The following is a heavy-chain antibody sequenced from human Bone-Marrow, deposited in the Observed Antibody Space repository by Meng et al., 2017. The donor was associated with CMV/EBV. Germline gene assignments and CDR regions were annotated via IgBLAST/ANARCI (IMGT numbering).Heavy chain of an antibody. CDR3: ARHYDFWSGYGAFDI. V-gene: IGHV5-51*01. D-gene: IGHD3-3*01. Sequence: GGSLRLSCKGSGYSFTSYWIGWVRQMPGKGLEWMGIIYPGDSDTRYSPSFQGQVTISADKSISTAYLQWSSLKASDTAMYYCARHYDFWSGYGAFDIWGQGTMVTGSS. CDR1: GYSFTSYW. CDR2: IYPGDSDT. J-gene: IGHJ3*02.